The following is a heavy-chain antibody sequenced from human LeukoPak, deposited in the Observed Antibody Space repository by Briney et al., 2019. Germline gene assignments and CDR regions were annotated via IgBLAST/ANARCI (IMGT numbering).Heavy chain of an antibody. CDR3: ARPAGATFGY. CDR1: GFTFSSYE. V-gene: IGHV3-48*03. D-gene: IGHD1-26*01. CDR2: IDRSGSAM. Sequence: GGSLTLSCVVSGFTFSSYEMNWVRQAPGKGLEGVSFIDRSGSAMYYADSVKGRFTISRDNAKNSLYLQMHSLRAEDTAIYYCARPAGATFGYWGQGTLVSVSS. J-gene: IGHJ4*02.